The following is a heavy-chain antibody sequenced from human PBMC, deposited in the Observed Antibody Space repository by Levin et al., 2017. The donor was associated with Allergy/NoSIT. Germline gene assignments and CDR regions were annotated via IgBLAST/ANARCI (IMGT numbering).Heavy chain of an antibody. J-gene: IGHJ4*02. CDR1: GYTFTSYD. CDR2: ISGYNGNT. Sequence: ASVKVSCKSSGYTFTSYDVSWVRQAPGQGLEWMGWISGYNGNTNYAQKIQGRVTMTTDTSTSTAYMELRSLRSDDTAVYYCARGGAAAGYDYWGQGTLVTVSS. CDR3: ARGGAAAGYDY. D-gene: IGHD6-13*01. V-gene: IGHV1-18*01.